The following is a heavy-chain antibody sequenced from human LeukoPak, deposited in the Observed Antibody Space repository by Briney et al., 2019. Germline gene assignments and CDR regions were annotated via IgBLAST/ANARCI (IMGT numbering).Heavy chain of an antibody. CDR1: GFTFSSYG. D-gene: IGHD5-18*01. Sequence: PGGSLRLSCAASGFTFSSYGMHWVRQAPGKGLEWVAFIRYDGSNKYYADSVKGRFTISRDNSKNTLYLQMNSLRAEDTAVYYCAKPGQLWLQSGYFDYWAREPWSPSPQ. CDR2: IRYDGSNK. V-gene: IGHV3-30*02. CDR3: AKPGQLWLQSGYFDY. J-gene: IGHJ4*02.